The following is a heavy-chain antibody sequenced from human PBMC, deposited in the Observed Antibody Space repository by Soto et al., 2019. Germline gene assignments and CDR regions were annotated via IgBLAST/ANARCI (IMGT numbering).Heavy chain of an antibody. Sequence: GGSLRLSCAAARVTFSRYAIHWVRQAPGKGLEWVAVISRDGTNKYYVDSVKGRFTISRDNSRNTLYLQMNSLRHEDAAVYYCARSRSGAVADSFDFWGQGTLVTVSS. CDR1: RVTFSRYA. CDR2: ISRDGTNK. V-gene: IGHV3-30-3*01. D-gene: IGHD3-10*01. J-gene: IGHJ4*02. CDR3: ARSRSGAVADSFDF.